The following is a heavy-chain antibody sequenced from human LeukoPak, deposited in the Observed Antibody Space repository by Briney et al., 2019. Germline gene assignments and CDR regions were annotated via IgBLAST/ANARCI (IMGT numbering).Heavy chain of an antibody. D-gene: IGHD6-19*01. CDR3: AKVLYSSGFYGNY. CDR2: TNSDGSST. Sequence: GGSLRLSCAASGITLSRYWMYWVRQAPGKGLVWVSRTNSDGSSTSYADSVKGRFTISRDNAKNTLYLQMNSLRGEDTAVYYCAKVLYSSGFYGNYWGQGTLVTVSS. V-gene: IGHV3-74*01. J-gene: IGHJ4*02. CDR1: GITLSRYW.